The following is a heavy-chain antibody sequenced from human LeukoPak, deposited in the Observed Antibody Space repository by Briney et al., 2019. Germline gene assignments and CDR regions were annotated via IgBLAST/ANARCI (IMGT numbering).Heavy chain of an antibody. CDR1: GFIFSSYG. CDR2: ISYVGSDE. CDR3: AKEGYYDILTGHPTYAMDV. J-gene: IGHJ6*02. V-gene: IGHV3-30*18. Sequence: PGGSLRLSCVASGFIFSSYGMHWVRQAPGKGLEWVAVISYVGSDEYYTDSVKGRFTISRDNSKNTLYLQMNSLRAEDTAVYYCAKEGYYDILTGHPTYAMDVWGQGTTVTVSS. D-gene: IGHD3-9*01.